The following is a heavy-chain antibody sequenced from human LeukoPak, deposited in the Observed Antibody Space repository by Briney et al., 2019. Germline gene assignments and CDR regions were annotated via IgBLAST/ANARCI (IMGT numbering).Heavy chain of an antibody. CDR3: AKDIGWRDYYGSGKGFDY. CDR2: IRWDGGST. J-gene: IGHJ4*02. D-gene: IGHD3-10*01. CDR1: GFTFDDYT. V-gene: IGHV3-43*01. Sequence: PGGSLRLSCAASGFTFDDYTMHWVRQAPGKGLEWVSLIRWDGGSTYYADSVKGRFTISRDNGKNSLYLQMNSLRTEDTALYYCAKDIGWRDYYGSGKGFDYWGQGTLVTVSS.